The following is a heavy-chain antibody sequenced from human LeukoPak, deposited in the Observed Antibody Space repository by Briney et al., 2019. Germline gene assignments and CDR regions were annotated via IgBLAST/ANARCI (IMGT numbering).Heavy chain of an antibody. CDR1: GGSISSGDYY. Sequence: SEALSLTCTVSGGSISSGDYYWSWIRQPPGKGLEWIGYISSSGRTYYKPSLKSRFTVSMYTSKNQFSLKVSSVTAADTAVFYCARGQYGSGIAYWGQGTLVTVSS. V-gene: IGHV4-30-4*01. CDR2: ISSSGRT. J-gene: IGHJ4*02. CDR3: ARGQYGSGIAY. D-gene: IGHD3-10*01.